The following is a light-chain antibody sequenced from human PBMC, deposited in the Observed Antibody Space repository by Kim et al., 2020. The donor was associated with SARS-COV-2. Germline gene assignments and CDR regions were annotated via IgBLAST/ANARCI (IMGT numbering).Light chain of an antibody. CDR3: ATWDDSLSGPV. CDR1: TSDIGSSA. V-gene: IGLV1-44*01. J-gene: IGLJ3*02. Sequence: GQRVTISCSGSTSDIGSSAVNWYQQVPGTAPKLLIFLNDQRPSGVPDRFSGSKSGTSASLAISGLQSEDEADYHCATWDDSLSGPVFGGGTKLTVL. CDR2: LND.